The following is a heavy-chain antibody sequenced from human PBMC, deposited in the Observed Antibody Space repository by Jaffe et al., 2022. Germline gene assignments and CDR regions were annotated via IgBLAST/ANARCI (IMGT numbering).Heavy chain of an antibody. Sequence: QVQLVQSGAEVKKPGASVKVSCKASGYTFTSYYMHWVRQAPGQGLEWMGIINPSGGSTSYAQKFQGRVTMTRDTSTSTVYMELSSLRSEDTAVYYCARDPDPRYSYGYDYFDYWGQGTLVTVSS. CDR3: ARDPDPRYSYGYDYFDY. D-gene: IGHD5-18*01. CDR2: INPSGGST. J-gene: IGHJ4*02. CDR1: GYTFTSYY. V-gene: IGHV1-46*01.